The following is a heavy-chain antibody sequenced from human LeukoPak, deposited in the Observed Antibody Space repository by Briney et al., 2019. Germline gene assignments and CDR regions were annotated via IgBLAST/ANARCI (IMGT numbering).Heavy chain of an antibody. CDR3: AKDVVLTPGYFDY. CDR2: ISGGGIST. CDR1: GFTFSSYA. Sequence: PGGSLRLACAASGFTFSSYAMSWVRQAPGKWLEWVSAISGGGISTYYADSVKGRLTISRDNSKNTLYLQMNSLRAEDTAVYYCAKDVVLTPGYFDYWGQGTLVTVSS. D-gene: IGHD4/OR15-4a*01. V-gene: IGHV3-23*01. J-gene: IGHJ4*02.